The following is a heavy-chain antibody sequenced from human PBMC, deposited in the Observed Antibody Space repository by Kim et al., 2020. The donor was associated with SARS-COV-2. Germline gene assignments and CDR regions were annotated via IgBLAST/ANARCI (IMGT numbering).Heavy chain of an antibody. D-gene: IGHD6-13*01. CDR2: INTNTGNP. CDR1: GYTFTSYA. Sequence: ASVKVSCKASGYTFTSYAMNWVRQAPGQGLEWMGWINTNTGNPTYAQGFTGRFVFSLDTSVSTAYLQISSLKAEDTAVYYCARGGIYWVAAAGLRFDYWGQGTLVTVSS. J-gene: IGHJ4*02. CDR3: ARGGIYWVAAAGLRFDY. V-gene: IGHV7-4-1*02.